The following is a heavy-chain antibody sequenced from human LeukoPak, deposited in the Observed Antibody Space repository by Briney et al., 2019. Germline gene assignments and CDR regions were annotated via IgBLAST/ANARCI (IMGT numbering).Heavy chain of an antibody. V-gene: IGHV4-34*01. CDR1: GGSFSGYY. CDR3: ARGLGSIAARRAPLDY. J-gene: IGHJ4*02. D-gene: IGHD6-6*01. CDR2: INHSGST. Sequence: SETLSLTCAVYGGSFSGYYWSWIRQPPGKGLEWIGEINHSGSTNYNPSLKSRVTMSVDTSKNQFSLKLSSVTAADTAVYYCARGLGSIAARRAPLDYWGQGTLVTVSS.